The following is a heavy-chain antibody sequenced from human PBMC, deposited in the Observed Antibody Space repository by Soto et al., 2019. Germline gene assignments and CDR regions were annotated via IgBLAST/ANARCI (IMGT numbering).Heavy chain of an antibody. V-gene: IGHV3-7*01. CDR1: GFTFSSYW. CDR3: ARRTGYCSSTSCYYYYYYYMDV. D-gene: IGHD2-2*01. Sequence: VGSLRLSCAASGFTFSSYWMSWVRQAPGKGLEWVANTNQDGSEKYYVDSVKGRFTISRGNAKNSLYLQMNSLRAEDTAVYYCARRTGYCSSTSCYYYYYYYMDVWGKGTTVTVSS. J-gene: IGHJ6*03. CDR2: TNQDGSEK.